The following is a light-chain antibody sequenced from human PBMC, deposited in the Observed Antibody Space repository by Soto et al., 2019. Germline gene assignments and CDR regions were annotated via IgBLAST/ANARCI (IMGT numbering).Light chain of an antibody. CDR1: QSVSSD. CDR2: GAS. CDR3: QQYNNWPIT. J-gene: IGKJ5*01. V-gene: IGKV3-15*01. Sequence: VMTQSPSTLSVSPGERATLSCRASQSVSSDLAWYHQKPGQAPRLLIYGASTRATGIPGRFSGSGSGTEFTLTISSLQSEDFAVYFCQQYNNWPITFAQGTRLEIK.